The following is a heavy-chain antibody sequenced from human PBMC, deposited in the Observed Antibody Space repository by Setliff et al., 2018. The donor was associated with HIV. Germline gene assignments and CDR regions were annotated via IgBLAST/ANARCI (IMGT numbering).Heavy chain of an antibody. CDR2: ISGYNGQT. Sequence: ASVKVSCKASGYTFTDYYMHWVRQAPGQGLEWMGWISGYNGQTKDAQKFQGRLIMTTDTATSTSYMEMRSLRSDDTAIYYCARARYGGFDHWGQGSLVTVSS. CDR1: GYTFTDYY. CDR3: ARARYGGFDH. J-gene: IGHJ4*02. D-gene: IGHD3-16*01. V-gene: IGHV1-18*04.